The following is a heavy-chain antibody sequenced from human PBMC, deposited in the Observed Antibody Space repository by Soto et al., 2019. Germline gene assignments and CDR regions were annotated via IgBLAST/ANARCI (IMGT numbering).Heavy chain of an antibody. CDR2: MNPKNGGT. CDR1: GYTFTGDY. Sequence: QVQLAQSGAEVKKPGASVKVSCKASGYTFTGDYMHWVRQAPGQGLEWMGWMNPKNGGTSYAHHFQGRVTMTRDTSIDTAYMELNSLRSDDTAVYYCARERHLAAWFDPWGQGTLVTVSS. D-gene: IGHD6-25*01. CDR3: ARERHLAAWFDP. J-gene: IGHJ5*02. V-gene: IGHV1-2*07.